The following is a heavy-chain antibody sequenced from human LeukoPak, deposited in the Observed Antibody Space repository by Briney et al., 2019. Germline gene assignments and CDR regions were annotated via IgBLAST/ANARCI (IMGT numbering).Heavy chain of an antibody. Sequence: GGSLRLSCAASGFTSNTYSMNRVRQAPGKGLEWVSYISSTSNIIHYADSVKGRFTISRDNAKNSLFLQMNSLRAEDTAVYYCARDDYGDYLGWFDSWGQGTLVTVSS. CDR2: ISSTSNII. CDR1: GFTSNTYS. D-gene: IGHD4-17*01. J-gene: IGHJ5*01. CDR3: ARDDYGDYLGWFDS. V-gene: IGHV3-48*04.